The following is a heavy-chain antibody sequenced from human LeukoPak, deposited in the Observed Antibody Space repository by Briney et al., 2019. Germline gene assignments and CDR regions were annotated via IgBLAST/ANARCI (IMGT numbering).Heavy chain of an antibody. J-gene: IGHJ6*02. CDR2: IIPIFGTA. CDR1: GGTFSSYA. V-gene: IGHV1-69*13. D-gene: IGHD4-17*01. Sequence: SVKVSCKASGGTFSSYAISWVRQARGQGLEWMGGIIPIFGTANYAQKFQGRVTITADESTSTAYMELSSLRSEDTAVYYCARDGDYGDKSPYHYGMDVWGQGTTVTVSS. CDR3: ARDGDYGDKSPYHYGMDV.